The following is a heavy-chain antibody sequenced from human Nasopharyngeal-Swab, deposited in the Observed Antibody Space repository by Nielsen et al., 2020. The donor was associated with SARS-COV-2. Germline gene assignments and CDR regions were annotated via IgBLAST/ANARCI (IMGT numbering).Heavy chain of an antibody. CDR1: GGSISTYY. D-gene: IGHD3-16*01. CDR3: ARHPKGDLLPGL. Sequence: LRLSCTVSGGSISTYYWSWIRQPPGKGLEWIGYVSDFGRTNYKSSLRSRVTISLDTSKNQFSLNLRFVTAADTAVYYCARHPKGDLLPGLWGQGTLVTVSS. CDR2: VSDFGRT. V-gene: IGHV4-59*08. J-gene: IGHJ4*02.